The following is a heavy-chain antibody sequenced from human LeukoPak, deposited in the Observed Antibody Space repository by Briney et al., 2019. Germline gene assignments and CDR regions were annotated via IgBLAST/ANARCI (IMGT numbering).Heavy chain of an antibody. Sequence: SETLSLTCTVSGGSISSYYWSWIRQPPGKGLEWIGYIYYSGSTNYNPSLKSRVTISVATSKNQFSLKLSSVTAADTAVYYCARVDSSNWYDSRGYFDYWGQGTLVTVSS. J-gene: IGHJ4*02. CDR1: GGSISSYY. CDR2: IYYSGST. CDR3: ARVDSSNWYDSRGYFDY. V-gene: IGHV4-59*01. D-gene: IGHD6-13*01.